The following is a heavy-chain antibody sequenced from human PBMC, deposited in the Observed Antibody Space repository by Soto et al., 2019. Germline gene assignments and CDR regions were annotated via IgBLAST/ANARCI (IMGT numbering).Heavy chain of an antibody. D-gene: IGHD3-9*01. Sequence: SETLSLTCAVYGGSFSGYYLSWIRQPPGKGLEWIGEINHSGSTNYNPSLKGRVTISVDTSKNQFSLKLSSVTAADTAVYYCARRVYDISNYFDYWGQGTLVTVSS. CDR3: ARRVYDISNYFDY. CDR1: GGSFSGYY. V-gene: IGHV4-34*01. CDR2: INHSGST. J-gene: IGHJ4*02.